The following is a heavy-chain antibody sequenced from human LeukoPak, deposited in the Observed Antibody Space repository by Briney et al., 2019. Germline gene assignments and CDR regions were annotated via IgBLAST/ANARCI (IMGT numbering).Heavy chain of an antibody. V-gene: IGHV3-48*03. CDR2: ISSSGNSI. D-gene: IGHD6-13*01. CDR1: GFTFSSYA. Sequence: PGGSLRLSCVASGFTFSSYAMSWVRQAPGKGLEWVSYISSSGNSIYYADSVKGRFTISRDNAKNSLYLQMNSLRAEDMAVYYCARGRFGSCWGQGTLVTVSS. CDR3: ARGRFGSC. J-gene: IGHJ1*01.